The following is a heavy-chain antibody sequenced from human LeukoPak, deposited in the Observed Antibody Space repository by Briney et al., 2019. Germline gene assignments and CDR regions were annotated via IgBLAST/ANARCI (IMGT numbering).Heavy chain of an antibody. Sequence: HPGGSLRLSCAASGFTFTNYGMSWVRQAPGKGLEWVSVISGGGDNTYYADSVKGRFTISRDNFKNTLYLQMNSLRVEDTAVYYCANGAAASTPTIGDYWGQGTLVTVSS. D-gene: IGHD6-13*01. CDR2: ISGGGDNT. V-gene: IGHV3-23*01. CDR1: GFTFTNYG. J-gene: IGHJ4*02. CDR3: ANGAAASTPTIGDY.